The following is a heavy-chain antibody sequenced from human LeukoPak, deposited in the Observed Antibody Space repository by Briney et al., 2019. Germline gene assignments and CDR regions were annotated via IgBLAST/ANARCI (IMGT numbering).Heavy chain of an antibody. J-gene: IGHJ4*02. V-gene: IGHV4-59*01. D-gene: IGHD5-18*01. CDR2: IYYSGST. CDR3: ARVDTAMVLDY. Sequence: PSETLSLTCTVSGGSISSYYWSWIRQPPGKGLEGMGYIYYSGSTNYNPSLKSRVTRSVDTSKNQFSLKLSSVTAADTAVYYCARVDTAMVLDYWGRGTLVTVSS. CDR1: GGSISSYY.